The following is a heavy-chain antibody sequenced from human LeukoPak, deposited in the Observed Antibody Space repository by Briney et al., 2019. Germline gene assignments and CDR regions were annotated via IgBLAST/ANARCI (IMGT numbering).Heavy chain of an antibody. D-gene: IGHD2-15*01. V-gene: IGHV3-30*02. CDR2: IRYDGSNK. CDR3: AKEDIVVVVAAEPFDY. Sequence: GGSLRLSCAASGFTFSSYGMHWVRQAPGKGLEWVAFIRYDGSNKYYADSVKGRLTISRDNSKNTLYLQMNSLRAEDTAVYYCAKEDIVVVVAAEPFDYWGQGTLVTVSS. J-gene: IGHJ4*02. CDR1: GFTFSSYG.